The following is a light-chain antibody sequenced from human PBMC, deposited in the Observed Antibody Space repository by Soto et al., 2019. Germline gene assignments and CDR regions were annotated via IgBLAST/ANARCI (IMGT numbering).Light chain of an antibody. J-gene: IGKJ1*01. V-gene: IGKV3-20*01. CDR1: QSVPGNF. CDR2: HAS. CDR3: QHSGSSSWT. Sequence: EIVLTQSPGTLSLSPGERATLSCRASQSVPGNFLAWYRQSTGQAPTLLVYHASTRATGMPDRFSGSGSGTDFTLTSSSMEPGDFAVYYCQHSGSSSWTFGQGTKVEI.